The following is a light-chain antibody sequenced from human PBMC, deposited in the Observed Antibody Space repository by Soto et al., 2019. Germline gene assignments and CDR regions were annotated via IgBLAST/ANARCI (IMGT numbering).Light chain of an antibody. Sequence: QSVLTQPASVSGSPGQSITFSCTGTSGDVGRYNYVSWYQHHPGKAPKLLISEVTNRPSGVSSRFSGSKSGNTASLTISGLRAEDEADYYCSSYTSSSTVFGGGTQLTVL. CDR1: SGDVGRYNY. CDR3: SSYTSSSTV. J-gene: IGLJ2*01. CDR2: EVT. V-gene: IGLV2-14*01.